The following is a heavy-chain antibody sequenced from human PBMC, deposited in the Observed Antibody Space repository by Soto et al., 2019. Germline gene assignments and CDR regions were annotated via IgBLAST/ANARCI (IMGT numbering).Heavy chain of an antibody. D-gene: IGHD3-9*01. V-gene: IGHV1-69*02. J-gene: IGHJ3*02. CDR2: IIPILGIA. Sequence: SVKVSCKASGGTFSSYTISWVRQAPGQGLEWMGRIIPILGIANYAQKFQGRVTITADKSTSTAYMELSSLRSEDTAVYYCARVMDDILTGYHDAFDIWGQGTMVTVS. CDR1: GGTFSSYT. CDR3: ARVMDDILTGYHDAFDI.